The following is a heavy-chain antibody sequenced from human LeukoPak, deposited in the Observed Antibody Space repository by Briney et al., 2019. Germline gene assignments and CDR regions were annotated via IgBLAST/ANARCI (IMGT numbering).Heavy chain of an antibody. CDR1: GGTFSSYA. Sequence: ASVKVSCKASGGTFSSYAISWVRQAPGQGLEWMGRINPNSGGTNYAQKFQGRVTMTRDTSISTAYMELSRLRSDDTAVYYCARDPEGYCSSTSCYPDYWGQGTLVTVSS. CDR2: INPNSGGT. CDR3: ARDPEGYCSSTSCYPDY. D-gene: IGHD2-2*01. J-gene: IGHJ4*02. V-gene: IGHV1-2*06.